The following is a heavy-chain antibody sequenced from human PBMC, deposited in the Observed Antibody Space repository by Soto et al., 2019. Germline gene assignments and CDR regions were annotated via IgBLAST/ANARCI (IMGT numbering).Heavy chain of an antibody. CDR2: INPYNGNT. V-gene: IGHV1-18*01. CDR3: ARVSGWPDNFDI. J-gene: IGHJ3*02. CDR1: GYTFSSYG. Sequence: QVQLVQSGVEVKKPGASVKVSCKASGYTFSSYGITWVRQAPGQGLEWMGWINPYNGNTNYGQKFQGRVTMTTETSTSTAYMELRSLKSDDTAVYYCARVSGWPDNFDIWGQGKMVTVSS. D-gene: IGHD6-19*01.